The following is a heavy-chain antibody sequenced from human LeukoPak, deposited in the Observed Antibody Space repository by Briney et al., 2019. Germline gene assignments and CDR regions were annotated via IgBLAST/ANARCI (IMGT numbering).Heavy chain of an antibody. V-gene: IGHV4-31*03. CDR2: IYYSGSN. J-gene: IGHJ3*02. Sequence: SQTLSLTCTVSGGSINSGAYYWSWIRQHPGEGLEWIGYIYYSGSNYYNPSLKSRVTISVDTSKNQFSVKLSSVTAADTAVYYCAGCSGGSPIDAFHIWGQGTMVTVSS. D-gene: IGHD2-15*01. CDR3: AGCSGGSPIDAFHI. CDR1: GGSINSGAYY.